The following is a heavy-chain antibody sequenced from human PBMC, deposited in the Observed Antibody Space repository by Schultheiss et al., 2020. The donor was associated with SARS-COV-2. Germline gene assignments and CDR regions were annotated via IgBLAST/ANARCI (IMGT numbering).Heavy chain of an antibody. CDR3: TTVAGTYFDY. V-gene: IGHV3-21*04. CDR2: ISSSSSYI. D-gene: IGHD6-19*01. CDR1: GVTFSTYW. J-gene: IGHJ4*02. Sequence: GGSLRLSCAASGVTFSTYWMSWVRQAPGKGLEWVSSISSSSSYIYYADSVKGRFTISRDNSKNTLYLQMNSLRAEDTAVYYCTTVAGTYFDYWGQGTLVTVSS.